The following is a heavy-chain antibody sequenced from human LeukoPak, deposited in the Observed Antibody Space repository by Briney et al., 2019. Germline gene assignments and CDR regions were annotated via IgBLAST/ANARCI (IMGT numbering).Heavy chain of an antibody. J-gene: IGHJ4*02. Sequence: PGGSLRLSCAASGFTFSSYAMHWVRQAPGKGLEWVSAISGSGGSTYYADSVKGRFTISRDNSKNTLYLQMNSLRAEDTAVYYCAKDLSKSRITMVRGVPSPSDYWGQGTLVTVSS. D-gene: IGHD3-10*01. V-gene: IGHV3-23*01. CDR3: AKDLSKSRITMVRGVPSPSDY. CDR2: ISGSGGST. CDR1: GFTFSSYA.